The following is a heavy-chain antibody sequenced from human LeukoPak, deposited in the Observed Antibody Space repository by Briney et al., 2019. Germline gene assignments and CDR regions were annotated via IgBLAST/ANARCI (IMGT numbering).Heavy chain of an antibody. CDR1: GGSISSSSYY. J-gene: IGHJ6*03. V-gene: IGHV4-39*07. CDR2: IYYSGST. CDR3: ARDNYDAGDYDDYYYYMDV. Sequence: SETLSLTSTVSGGSISSSSYYWGWIRQPPGKGLEWIGSIYYSGSTYYNPSLKSRVTISVDTSKNQFSLRLSSVTAADTAVYYCARDNYDAGDYDDYYYYMDVWGKGTTVTVSS. D-gene: IGHD4-17*01.